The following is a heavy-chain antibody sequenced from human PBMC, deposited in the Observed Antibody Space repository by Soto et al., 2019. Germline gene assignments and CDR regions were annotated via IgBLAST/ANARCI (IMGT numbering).Heavy chain of an antibody. D-gene: IGHD3-10*01. Sequence: SETLSLTCTVSGGSISSGDYYWSWIRQPPGKGLEWIGYIYYSGSTYYNPSLKSRVTISVDTSKNQFSLKLSSVTAADTAVYYCARVGGSGYFDYWGQGTLVTVSS. CDR3: ARVGGSGYFDY. J-gene: IGHJ4*02. V-gene: IGHV4-30-4*01. CDR2: IYYSGST. CDR1: GGSISSGDYY.